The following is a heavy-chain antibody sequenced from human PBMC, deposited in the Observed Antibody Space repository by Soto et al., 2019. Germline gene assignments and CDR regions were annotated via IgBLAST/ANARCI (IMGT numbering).Heavy chain of an antibody. J-gene: IGHJ4*02. D-gene: IGHD3-16*02. V-gene: IGHV3-30*18. CDR1: GFSFSYYG. CDR3: AKALGELSPESYDY. CDR2: ISYDGSDQ. Sequence: QVQLVESGGGVVQPGRSLRLSCATSGFSFSYYGMHWVRQAPGKGLEWVAMISYDGSDQFYADSVRGRFTSSRDNSKNTLNLQMNSLRGHDTAVYYCAKALGELSPESYDYWGQGTLITVS.